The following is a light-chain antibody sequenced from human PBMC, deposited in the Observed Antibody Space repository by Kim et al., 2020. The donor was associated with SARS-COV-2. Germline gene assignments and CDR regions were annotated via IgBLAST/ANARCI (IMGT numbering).Light chain of an antibody. V-gene: IGKV1-27*01. CDR3: QKYNSAPALT. CDR1: QGISND. J-gene: IGKJ4*01. CDR2: AAS. Sequence: SVGDRVPITCAASQGISNDLAWYQKKPGKAPRLLIYAASTLQSGVPSRFSGSGSGTDFTLTISSLQPEDFATYYCQKYNSAPALTFGGGTKVDIK.